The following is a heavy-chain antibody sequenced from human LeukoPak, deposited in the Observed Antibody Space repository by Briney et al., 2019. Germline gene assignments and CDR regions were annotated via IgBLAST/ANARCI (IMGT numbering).Heavy chain of an antibody. CDR3: AKNSQYYYDSSGYSYYYGMDV. CDR2: ISYDGSNK. CDR1: GFTFSSYG. Sequence: GGSLRLSCAASGFTFSSYGMHWVRQAPGKGLEWVAVISYDGSNKYYADSVKGRFTISRDNSKNTLYLQMNSLRAEDTAVYYCAKNSQYYYDSSGYSYYYGMDVWGQGATVTVSS. V-gene: IGHV3-30*18. D-gene: IGHD3-22*01. J-gene: IGHJ6*02.